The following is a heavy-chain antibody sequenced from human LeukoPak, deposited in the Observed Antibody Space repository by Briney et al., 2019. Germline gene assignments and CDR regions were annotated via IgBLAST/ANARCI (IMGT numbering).Heavy chain of an antibody. Sequence: PLETLSLTCTVSGGSISSYYWSWIRQPPGKGLEWIGYIHYSGSTHYNPSLKSRVTISVDTSKNQVSLKLRSVTAADTAVYYCARTTEGYAGGPGYSYYYYMDVWGKGTTVTISS. CDR3: ARTTEGYAGGPGYSYYYYMDV. V-gene: IGHV4-59*01. J-gene: IGHJ6*03. D-gene: IGHD5-12*01. CDR1: GGSISSYY. CDR2: IHYSGST.